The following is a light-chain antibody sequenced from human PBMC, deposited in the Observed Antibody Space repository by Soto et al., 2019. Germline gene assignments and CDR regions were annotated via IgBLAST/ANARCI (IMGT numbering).Light chain of an antibody. CDR1: QSVRSSY. CDR2: GTS. CDR3: QQYGRSLLT. Sequence: EIVLTQSPGTLSLSPGERATLSCRASQSVRSSYFAWYQQKPGQAPRLLIYGTSNRASGIPDRFSGSGSGTDFTLTISSLEPEDFAVYYCQQYGRSLLTLGGGTKVDIK. J-gene: IGKJ4*01. V-gene: IGKV3-20*01.